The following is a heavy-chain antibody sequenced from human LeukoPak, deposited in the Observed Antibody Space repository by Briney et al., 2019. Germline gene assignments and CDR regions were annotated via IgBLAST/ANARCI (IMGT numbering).Heavy chain of an antibody. CDR1: GYTFTDYY. V-gene: IGHV1-2*02. CDR2: INPSSGGA. Sequence: AASVKVSCKASGYTFTDYYIHWVRQAPGQGLEWMGWINPSSGGANYAQNFQDRVTMTRDTSISTAYMELSRLRSDDTAVYYCARAFNGYYFDFWGQGTLVTVSS. J-gene: IGHJ4*02. CDR3: ARAFNGYYFDF.